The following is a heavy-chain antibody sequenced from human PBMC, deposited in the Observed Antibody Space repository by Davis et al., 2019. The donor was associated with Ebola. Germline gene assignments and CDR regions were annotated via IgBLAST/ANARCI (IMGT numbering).Heavy chain of an antibody. CDR3: ARNQFAGTTSYYYYYMDV. CDR2: IIPIFGTA. CDR1: GGTFSSYA. J-gene: IGHJ6*03. Sequence: SVKVSCKASGGTFSSYAISWVRQAPGQGLEWMGGIIPIFGTANYAQKFQGRVTITADESTSTAYMELSSLRSEDTAVYYCARNQFAGTTSYYYYYMDVWGKGTTVTVSS. V-gene: IGHV1-69*13. D-gene: IGHD1-7*01.